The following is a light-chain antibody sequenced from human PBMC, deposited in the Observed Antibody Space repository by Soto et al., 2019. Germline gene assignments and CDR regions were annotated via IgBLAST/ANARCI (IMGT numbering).Light chain of an antibody. Sequence: QSVLTQPPSVSGAPGQRVTISCTGSSSNIGAGYDVHWYRQLPGTAPKLLIYGNSNRPSGVPDRFSGSKSGTSASLAISGLQSGDEADYYCAAWDDSLNGYVFGTGTKLTVL. CDR2: GNS. CDR3: AAWDDSLNGYV. J-gene: IGLJ1*01. V-gene: IGLV1-40*01. CDR1: SSNIGAGYD.